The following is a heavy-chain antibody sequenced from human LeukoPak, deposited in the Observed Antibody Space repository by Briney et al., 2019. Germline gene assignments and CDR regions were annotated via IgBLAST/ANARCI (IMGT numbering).Heavy chain of an antibody. J-gene: IGHJ4*02. D-gene: IGHD4-17*01. CDR1: GFTFSSYS. CDR2: ISSSSSYI. Sequence: GGSLRLSCAASGFTFSSYSMNWVRPAPGKGLEWVSSISSSSSYIYYADSVKGRFTISRDNAKNSLYLQMNSLRAEDTAVYYCATPGSTVTTTLFDYWGQGTLVTVSS. V-gene: IGHV3-21*01. CDR3: ATPGSTVTTTLFDY.